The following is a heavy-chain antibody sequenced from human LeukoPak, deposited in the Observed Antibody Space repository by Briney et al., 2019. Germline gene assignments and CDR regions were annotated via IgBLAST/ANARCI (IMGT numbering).Heavy chain of an antibody. J-gene: IGHJ4*01. Sequence: GGSLRLSCAASGFTFSNFAMSWVRQAPGKGLEWVSAISGSGGDTYYADSVKGRFTISRDNAKSTLYLQMNSLRAEDTALYYCXXXTLXLLYWGXGTLVTV. V-gene: IGHV3-23*01. CDR1: GFTFSNFA. CDR2: ISGSGGDT. CDR3: XXXTLXLLY.